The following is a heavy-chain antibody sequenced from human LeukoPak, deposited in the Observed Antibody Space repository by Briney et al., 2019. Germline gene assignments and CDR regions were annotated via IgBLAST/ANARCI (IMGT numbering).Heavy chain of an antibody. CDR1: GYIFIDHY. CDR2: INPDSGAS. CDR3: ARTGDPAYDAFDI. D-gene: IGHD7-27*01. Sequence: ASVTVSFKATGYIFIDHYMHWVRQAPGQGLEGMGWINPDSGASNYAQKFQGGVTMTRDTSISTAYMELGGLRSDDTAVYYCARTGDPAYDAFDIWGQGTLVTVSS. V-gene: IGHV1-2*02. J-gene: IGHJ3*02.